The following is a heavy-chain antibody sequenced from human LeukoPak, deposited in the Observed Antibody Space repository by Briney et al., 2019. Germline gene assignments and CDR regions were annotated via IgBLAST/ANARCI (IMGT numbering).Heavy chain of an antibody. CDR1: GGSISGYY. CDR2: IFYSGST. Sequence: SETLSLTCTVSGGSISGYYWSCIREPPGKGLEWIGYIFYSGSTNYNPSLKSRVTISVDTSKNQFSLKLSSVTAADTAVYYCARGEWDLLFDYWGQGTLVTVSS. D-gene: IGHD1-26*01. V-gene: IGHV4-59*01. J-gene: IGHJ4*02. CDR3: ARGEWDLLFDY.